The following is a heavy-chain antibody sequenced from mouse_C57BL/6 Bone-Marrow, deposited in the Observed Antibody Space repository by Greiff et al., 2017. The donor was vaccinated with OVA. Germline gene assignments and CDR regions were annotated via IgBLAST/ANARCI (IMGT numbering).Heavy chain of an antibody. CDR1: GYSINSDY. J-gene: IGHJ1*01. V-gene: IGHV3-8*01. Sequence: EVQGVESGPGLAKPSQPLSLTCSVPGYSINSDYWNWTRKFPGNKLEYMGYISYSGSTYYNPSLKSRISITRDTSKNQYYLQLNSVTTEDTSTYYCARFTVVADWYFDVWGACTTVTVSS. D-gene: IGHD1-1*01. CDR3: ARFTVVADWYFDV. CDR2: ISYSGST.